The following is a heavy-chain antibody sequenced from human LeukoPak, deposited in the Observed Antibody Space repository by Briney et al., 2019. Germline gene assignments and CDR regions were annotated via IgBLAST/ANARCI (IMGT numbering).Heavy chain of an antibody. CDR3: ARGQLYYESSGFDY. CDR1: GFTFSSYA. J-gene: IGHJ4*02. V-gene: IGHV3-21*01. CDR2: ISSSSSYI. D-gene: IGHD3-22*01. Sequence: GGSLRLSCAASGFTFSSYAMSRVRQAPGHGLECVSSISSSSSYIYYVDSVKGRFTISRDNAKNSLYLQMNSLRAEDTAVYYCARGQLYYESSGFDYWGQGTLVTVSS.